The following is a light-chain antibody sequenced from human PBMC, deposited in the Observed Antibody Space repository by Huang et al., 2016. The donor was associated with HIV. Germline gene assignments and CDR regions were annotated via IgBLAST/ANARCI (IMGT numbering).Light chain of an antibody. CDR3: QQYNDWPET. CDR2: GAS. Sequence: EIVMTQSPATLSVSPGERATLSCRASQSISSNLAWYQQKPGQAPRLLIYGASTRATGIPARCRGSGSGTEFTLTISSLLSEDFAVYYCQQYNDWPETFGQGTKLEIK. J-gene: IGKJ2*01. CDR1: QSISSN. V-gene: IGKV3-15*01.